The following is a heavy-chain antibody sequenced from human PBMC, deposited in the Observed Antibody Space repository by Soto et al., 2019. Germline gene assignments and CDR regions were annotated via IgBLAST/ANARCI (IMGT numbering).Heavy chain of an antibody. Sequence: ASVKVSCKGFGYSFMKYGINWVRQAPGQGLEWVGWISPYNGYTHSAQKFHGRLTLTTDTAASTAYMELRILRSADTALYYCAREASLLIPAAQPWRFASWGQGTLVTVSS. CDR2: ISPYNGYT. J-gene: IGHJ4*02. CDR1: GYSFMKYG. D-gene: IGHD2-2*01. V-gene: IGHV1-18*01. CDR3: AREASLLIPAAQPWRFAS.